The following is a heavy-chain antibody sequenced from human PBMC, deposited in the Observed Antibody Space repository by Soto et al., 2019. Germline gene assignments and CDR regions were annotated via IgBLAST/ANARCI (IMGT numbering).Heavy chain of an antibody. Sequence: SETLSLTCTVSGGSISSYYWSWIRQPPGKGLEWIGYIYYSGSTNYNPSLKSRVTISVDTSKNQFSLKLSSVTAADTAVYYCARVPPVQIAAAGPYYYYYYMDVWGKGTTVTVSS. CDR2: IYYSGST. CDR1: GGSISSYY. J-gene: IGHJ6*03. CDR3: ARVPPVQIAAAGPYYYYYYMDV. D-gene: IGHD6-13*01. V-gene: IGHV4-59*01.